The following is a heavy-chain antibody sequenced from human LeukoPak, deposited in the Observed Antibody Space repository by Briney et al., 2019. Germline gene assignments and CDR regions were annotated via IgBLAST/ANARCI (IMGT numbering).Heavy chain of an antibody. Sequence: GGSLRLSCAASGFTFDDYAMHWVRHAPGKGLEWVSSISSSSSYIYYADSVKGRFTISRDNAKNSLYLQMNSLRAEDTAVYYCARDLSSGWYYFDYWGQGTLVTVSS. CDR2: ISSSSSYI. CDR3: ARDLSSGWYYFDY. CDR1: GFTFDDYA. V-gene: IGHV3-21*01. J-gene: IGHJ4*02. D-gene: IGHD6-19*01.